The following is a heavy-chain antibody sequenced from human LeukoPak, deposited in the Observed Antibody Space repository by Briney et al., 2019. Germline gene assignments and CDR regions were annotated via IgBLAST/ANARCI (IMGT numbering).Heavy chain of an antibody. D-gene: IGHD1-26*01. V-gene: IGHV3-30*04. J-gene: IGHJ4*02. CDR3: ARGVGATLGPCDY. Sequence: GGSLRLSCAASEITFSSYAMNWVRQAPGKGLEWVAVISYDGTNIYYADSVKGRFTISRDNAKNSLYLQMNSLRAEDTAVYYCARGVGATLGPCDYWGQGTLVTVSS. CDR2: ISYDGTNI. CDR1: EITFSSYA.